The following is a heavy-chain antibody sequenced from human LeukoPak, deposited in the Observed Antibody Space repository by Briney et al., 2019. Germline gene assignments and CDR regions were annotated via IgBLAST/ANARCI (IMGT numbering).Heavy chain of an antibody. Sequence: PGGSLRLSCTVSSFTFSTFAMSWVRQAPGKGLEWVAGISGSGDTTYYAESVKGRFTISRDNSRTTLYLQMNRLRAEDTAIYYCVKDYSSSFWGQGTLVTVSS. CDR3: VKDYSSSF. J-gene: IGHJ4*02. D-gene: IGHD6-6*01. CDR1: SFTFSTFA. V-gene: IGHV3-23*01. CDR2: ISGSGDTT.